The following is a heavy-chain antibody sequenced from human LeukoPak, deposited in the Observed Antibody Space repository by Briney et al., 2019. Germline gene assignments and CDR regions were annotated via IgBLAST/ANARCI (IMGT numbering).Heavy chain of an antibody. Sequence: PGGSLRLSCAASGFTFSTYAMSWVRQAPGKGLEWVSCISGSGGSTYYADSVKGRFTISRDNAKSTLYLQMNSLRAEDTAVYYCARGHVPGSDRHWDYWGQGAVVTVSS. D-gene: IGHD3-10*01. J-gene: IGHJ4*02. CDR2: ISGSGGST. CDR1: GFTFSTYA. CDR3: ARGHVPGSDRHWDY. V-gene: IGHV3-23*01.